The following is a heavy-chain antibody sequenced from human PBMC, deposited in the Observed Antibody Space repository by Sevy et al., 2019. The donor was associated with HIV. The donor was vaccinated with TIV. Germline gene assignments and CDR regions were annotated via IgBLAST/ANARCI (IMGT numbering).Heavy chain of an antibody. CDR3: AKEKGYYLLGYFHH. D-gene: IGHD3-22*01. CDR1: GFTFSSYA. V-gene: IGHV3-23*01. J-gene: IGHJ1*01. Sequence: GGSLRLSCAASGFTFSSYAMSLVRQAPGKGLEWVSAISGSGASTYYADSVKGRFTISRDNSKNTLYLQMNSLRAEDTAIYYCAKEKGYYLLGYFHHWDQGTLVTVSS. CDR2: ISGSGAST.